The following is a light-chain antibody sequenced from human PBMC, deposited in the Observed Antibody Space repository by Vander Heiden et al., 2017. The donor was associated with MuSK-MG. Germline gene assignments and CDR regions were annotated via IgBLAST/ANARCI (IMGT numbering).Light chain of an antibody. V-gene: IGLV1-44*01. Sequence: QSVLTQRPSASGTPGQRVTISCSGSSSNIGSNTVNWYQQLPGTAPKRRSYSKNQRPSGVPDRFSGSKSGTSAYLAISGLQSEDEADYDGAAWDDSLNGDGCGTGTKV. J-gene: IGLJ1*01. CDR3: AAWDDSLNGDG. CDR2: SKN. CDR1: SSNIGSNT.